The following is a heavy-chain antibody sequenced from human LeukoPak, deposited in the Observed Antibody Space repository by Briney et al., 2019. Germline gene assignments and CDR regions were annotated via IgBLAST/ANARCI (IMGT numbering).Heavy chain of an antibody. CDR3: ARVGGGRGPFDY. J-gene: IGHJ4*02. V-gene: IGHV4-59*01. CDR2: IYYSGST. D-gene: IGHD3-10*01. Sequence: PSETLSLTCTVSGGSISSYYWSWIRQPPGKGLEWIGYIYYSGSTNYNPSLKSRVTISVDTSKNQFSLKLSSVTAADTAMYYCARVGGGRGPFDYWGQGTLVTVSS. CDR1: GGSISSYY.